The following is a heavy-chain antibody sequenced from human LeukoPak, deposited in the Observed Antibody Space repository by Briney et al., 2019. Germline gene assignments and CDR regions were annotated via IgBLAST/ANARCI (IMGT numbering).Heavy chain of an antibody. CDR3: ARGGGLDV. D-gene: IGHD3-16*01. V-gene: IGHV3-7*03. CDR1: GFTFGSYW. J-gene: IGHJ6*02. CDR2: INHNGNVN. Sequence: GGSLRLSCAASGFTFGSYWMNWARQAPGKGLEWVASINHNGNVNYYVDSVKGRFTISRDNAKKSLYLQMNNLRAEDTAVYFCARGGGLDVWGQGATVTVSS.